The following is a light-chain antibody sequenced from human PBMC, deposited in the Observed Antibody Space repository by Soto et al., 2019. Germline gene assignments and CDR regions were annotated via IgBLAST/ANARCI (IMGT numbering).Light chain of an antibody. CDR2: EDN. Sequence: NFMLTQPHSVSESPGKTVIISCTRSSGSIASNYVQWYQQRPGSSPTTVIYEDNQRPSGVPDRFSGSIDSSSNSASLTISGLETGDEADYFCQSYDATNQVFGAGTKLTVL. CDR3: QSYDATNQV. CDR1: SGSIASNY. V-gene: IGLV6-57*01. J-gene: IGLJ3*02.